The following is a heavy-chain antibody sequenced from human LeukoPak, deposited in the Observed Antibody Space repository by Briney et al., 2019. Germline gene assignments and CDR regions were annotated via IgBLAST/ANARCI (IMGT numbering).Heavy chain of an antibody. V-gene: IGHV3-30*18. CDR2: ISYDGSNK. Sequence: GRSLRLSCAASGFTFSSYGMHWVRQAPGKGLEWVAVISYDGSNKYCADSVKGRFTISRDNSKNTLYLQMNSLRAEDTAVYYCAKDRLITMVRGVIQDWGQGTLVTVSS. J-gene: IGHJ1*01. CDR3: AKDRLITMVRGVIQD. CDR1: GFTFSSYG. D-gene: IGHD3-10*01.